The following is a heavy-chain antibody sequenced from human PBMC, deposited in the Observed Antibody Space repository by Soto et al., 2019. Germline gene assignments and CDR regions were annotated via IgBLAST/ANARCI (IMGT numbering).Heavy chain of an antibody. V-gene: IGHV3-53*04. D-gene: IGHD2-21*02. CDR3: ARGRDCGGDCPNWFDP. J-gene: IGHJ5*02. CDR1: GFTVSSNY. Sequence: EVQLVESGGGLVQPGGSLRLSCAASGFTVSSNYMSWVRQAPGKGLEWVSVIYSGGSTYYADSVKVRFTISRHNSKNTLYLQMNSLRAEDTAVYYCARGRDCGGDCPNWFDPWGQGTLVTVSS. CDR2: IYSGGST.